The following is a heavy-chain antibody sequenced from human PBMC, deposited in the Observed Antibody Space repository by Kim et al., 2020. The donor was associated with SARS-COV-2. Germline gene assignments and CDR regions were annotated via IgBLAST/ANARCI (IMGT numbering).Heavy chain of an antibody. J-gene: IGHJ2*01. Sequence: SETLSLTCIVSGGSISSTDYYWHWIRQSPGKGLEWIGSICTSGSTYYNPSLSSPISISVDTSKNQFFLWLSSVTATDTAVYYFAIIPGGSGYYF. V-gene: IGHV4-30-4*01. CDR3: AIIPGGSGYYF. CDR1: GGSISSTDYY. D-gene: IGHD3-3*01. CDR2: ICTSGST.